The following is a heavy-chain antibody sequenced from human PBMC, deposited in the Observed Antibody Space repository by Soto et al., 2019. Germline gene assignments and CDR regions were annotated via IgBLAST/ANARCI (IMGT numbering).Heavy chain of an antibody. J-gene: IGHJ3*02. CDR3: ARSAYYSGSGSYYNRAFDI. Sequence: SETLSLTCTVSGGSISSGGYYWSWIRQHPGKGLEWIGYIYYSGSTYYNPSLKSRVTISVDTSKNQFSLKLSSVTAADTAVYYCARSAYYSGSGSYYNRAFDIWDQVTMVTVSS. CDR2: IYYSGST. CDR1: GGSISSGGYY. V-gene: IGHV4-31*03. D-gene: IGHD3-10*01.